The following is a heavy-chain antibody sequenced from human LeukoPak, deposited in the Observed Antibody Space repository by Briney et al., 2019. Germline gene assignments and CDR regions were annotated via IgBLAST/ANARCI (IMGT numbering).Heavy chain of an antibody. CDR3: ARGPGRVGGDH. CDR2: LYYTGST. D-gene: IGHD1-26*01. J-gene: IGHJ4*02. V-gene: IGHV4-59*01. Sequence: SETLSLTCTVSGGSISSSYWSWMRQPPGKGLEWIGYLYYTGSTNYNPSLKSRVTISVDRSKNQFSLKLSSVTAADTAIYYCARGPGRVGGDHWGQGTLVTVSS. CDR1: GGSISSSY.